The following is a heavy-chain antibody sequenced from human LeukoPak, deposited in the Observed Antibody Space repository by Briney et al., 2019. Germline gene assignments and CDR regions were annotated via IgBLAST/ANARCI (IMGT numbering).Heavy chain of an antibody. J-gene: IGHJ4*02. D-gene: IGHD2-21*01. CDR3: ARDRGGGDIIFDY. Sequence: GRSLRLSCAASGFTFSSYAMHWVSQAPGKGLEWVAVISYDGSNKYYADSVKGRFTISRDNSKNTLYLQMNSLGAEDTAVYYCARDRGGGDIIFDYWGQGTLVTVSS. V-gene: IGHV3-30-3*01. CDR1: GFTFSSYA. CDR2: ISYDGSNK.